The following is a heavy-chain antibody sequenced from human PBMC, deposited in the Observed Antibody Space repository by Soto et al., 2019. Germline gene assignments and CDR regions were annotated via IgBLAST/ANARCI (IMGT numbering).Heavy chain of an antibody. Sequence: SLRLSCAASGFTFSGPAMHWVRQASGKGLEWVGRIRNKANSYATAYAASVNGRFTISRDDSKNTAYLQMNSLKTEDTAVYYCARVPKIVGATPTPYYYYGMDVWGQGTTVTVSS. CDR2: IRNKANSYAT. J-gene: IGHJ6*02. V-gene: IGHV3-73*01. CDR3: ARVPKIVGATPTPYYYYGMDV. D-gene: IGHD1-26*01. CDR1: GFTFSGPA.